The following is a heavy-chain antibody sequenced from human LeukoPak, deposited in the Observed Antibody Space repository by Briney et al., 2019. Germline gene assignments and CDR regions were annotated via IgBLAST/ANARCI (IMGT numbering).Heavy chain of an antibody. CDR1: GFAFSTYY. CDR2: IKENGNEK. CDR3: ARDRTYFYDSSGPFYGAYDI. V-gene: IGHV3-7*05. J-gene: IGHJ3*02. Sequence: GGSLRLSCAASGFAFSTYYMTWVRQAPGRGLEWVANIKENGNEKNYADSVKGRFTISRDNAKNSVHLQMNILRAEDTAVYYCARDRTYFYDSSGPFYGAYDIWGHGTMVTVSS. D-gene: IGHD3-22*01.